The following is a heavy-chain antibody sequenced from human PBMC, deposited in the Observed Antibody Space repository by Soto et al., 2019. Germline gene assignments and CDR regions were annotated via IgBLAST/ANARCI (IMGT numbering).Heavy chain of an antibody. CDR2: IIPIFGTA. D-gene: IGHD5-18*01. CDR3: ARARVYSYKREYYYYYGMDV. Sequence: SVKVSCKASGGTFSSYAISWVRQAPGQGLEWMGGIIPIFGTANYAQKFQGRVTITADESTSTAYMELSSLRSEDTAVYYCARARVYSYKREYYYYYGMDVWGQGTTVTVSS. J-gene: IGHJ6*02. V-gene: IGHV1-69*13. CDR1: GGTFSSYA.